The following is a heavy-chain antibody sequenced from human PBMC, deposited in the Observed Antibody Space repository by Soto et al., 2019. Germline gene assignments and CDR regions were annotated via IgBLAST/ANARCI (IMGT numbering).Heavy chain of an antibody. CDR3: ARHKSGSDWLDP. D-gene: IGHD2-15*01. J-gene: IGHJ5*02. CDR2: MFYSGAT. CDR1: GGSIVDISYF. V-gene: IGHV4-39*01. Sequence: SETLSLTCTVSGGSIVDISYFWVGIRQPPGKGLQWIGCMFYSGATYYNPSLKNRVTLSVDTSNNEFSLKLVSVTAPDTAVYYCARHKSGSDWLDPWGQGTLVTVSS.